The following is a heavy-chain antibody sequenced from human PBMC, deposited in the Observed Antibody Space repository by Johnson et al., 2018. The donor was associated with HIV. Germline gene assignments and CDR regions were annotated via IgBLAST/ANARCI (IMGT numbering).Heavy chain of an antibody. J-gene: IGHJ3*02. CDR3: AKDSSSWYGGAFDI. D-gene: IGHD6-13*01. V-gene: IGHV3-30*18. Sequence: QVHLVESGGGVVQPGRSLRLSCAASGFTFSSYGMHWVRQAPGKGLEWVALISYDGSNKYHADSVKGRFTISRDNSKNTLYLQMNSLRAEDTAVYYCAKDSSSWYGGAFDIWGQGTMVTVSS. CDR1: GFTFSSYG. CDR2: ISYDGSNK.